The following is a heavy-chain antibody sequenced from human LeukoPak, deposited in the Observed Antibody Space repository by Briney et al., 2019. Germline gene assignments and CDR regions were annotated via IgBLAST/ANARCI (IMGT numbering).Heavy chain of an antibody. CDR2: INPSGGST. CDR1: GYTSTSYY. V-gene: IGHV1-46*01. CDR3: AVKFWSGVDYFDY. D-gene: IGHD3-3*01. J-gene: IGHJ4*02. Sequence: ASVKVSCKASGYTSTSYYMHWVRQAPGQGLEWMGIINPSGGSTSYAQKFQGRVTMTRDMSTSTVYMEVSSLRSEDTAVYYCAVKFWSGVDYFDYWGQGTLVTVSS.